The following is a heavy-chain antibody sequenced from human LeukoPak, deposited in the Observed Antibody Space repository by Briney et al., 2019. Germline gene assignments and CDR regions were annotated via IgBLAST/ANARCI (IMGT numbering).Heavy chain of an antibody. CDR1: GFTFSSYG. V-gene: IGHV3-30*02. D-gene: IGHD2-2*01. CDR3: AKDGHYCSSTSCYGIPRKAPLDV. Sequence: PGGSLRLSCAASGFTFSSYGMHWVRQAPGKGLEWVAFIRYDGSNKYYADSVKGRFTISRDNSKNTLYLQMNSLRAEDTAVYYCAKDGHYCSSTSCYGIPRKAPLDVWGKGTTVTVSS. J-gene: IGHJ6*04. CDR2: IRYDGSNK.